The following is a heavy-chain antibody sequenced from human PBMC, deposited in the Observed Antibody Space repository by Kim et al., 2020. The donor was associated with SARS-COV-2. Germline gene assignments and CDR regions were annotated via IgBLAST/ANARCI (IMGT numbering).Heavy chain of an antibody. CDR3: AKDRLSYCSGGGCYSGLIGS. Sequence: GGSLRLSCAASGFTFSSYGMHWVRQAPGKGLEWVAVISYDGSNKYYADSVKGRFTISRDNSKNTLYLQMNSLRAEDTAVYYCAKDRLSYCSGGGCYSGLIGSCGPEALLTVSS. V-gene: IGHV3-30*18. CDR1: GFTFSSYG. CDR2: ISYDGSNK. D-gene: IGHD2-15*01. J-gene: IGHJ5*01.